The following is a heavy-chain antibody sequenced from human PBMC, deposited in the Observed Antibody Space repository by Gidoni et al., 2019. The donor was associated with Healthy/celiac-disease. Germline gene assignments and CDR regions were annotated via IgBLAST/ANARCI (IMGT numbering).Heavy chain of an antibody. CDR3: ARVYSSSSVGIDY. D-gene: IGHD6-6*01. Sequence: QVQLVESGGGLFMPGGSLRLSCEAPRFTFSDYYMSWIRQAPGKGLEWVSYISRSSSYTNHADSVKGRFTISRDNAKNSLYLQMNSLRAEDTAVYYWARVYSSSSVGIDYWGQGTLVTVSS. CDR1: RFTFSDYY. V-gene: IGHV3-11*05. CDR2: ISRSSSYT. J-gene: IGHJ4*02.